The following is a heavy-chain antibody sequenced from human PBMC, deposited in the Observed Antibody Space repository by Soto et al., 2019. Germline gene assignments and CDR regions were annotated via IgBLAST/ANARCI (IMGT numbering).Heavy chain of an antibody. J-gene: IGHJ5*02. CDR1: GYTFNGYY. V-gene: IGHV1-2*04. Sequence: ASVKVSCKASGYTFNGYYMHWVRQAPGQGLEWMGWINPNSGGTNYAQKFQGWVTMTRDTSISTAYMELSRLRSDDTAVYYCARALPDGCSGGSCYSDWFDPWGQGTLVTVSS. CDR2: INPNSGGT. CDR3: ARALPDGCSGGSCYSDWFDP. D-gene: IGHD2-15*01.